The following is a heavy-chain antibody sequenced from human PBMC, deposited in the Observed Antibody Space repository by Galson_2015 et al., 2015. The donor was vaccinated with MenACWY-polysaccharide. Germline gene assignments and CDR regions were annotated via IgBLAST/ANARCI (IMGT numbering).Heavy chain of an antibody. Sequence: SLRLSCAASGLTFRNAWMNWVRQAPGKGLEWVGRIRSQAAGGTTDYAAPVKNRFTISRDDSIDTVYLQLNSLQSEDTAVYYCWDTAVGAAWDHWGQGVRVTVSS. J-gene: IGHJ4*02. CDR1: GLTFRNAW. CDR3: WDTAVGAAWDH. V-gene: IGHV3-15*01. D-gene: IGHD5-18*01. CDR2: IRSQAAGGTT.